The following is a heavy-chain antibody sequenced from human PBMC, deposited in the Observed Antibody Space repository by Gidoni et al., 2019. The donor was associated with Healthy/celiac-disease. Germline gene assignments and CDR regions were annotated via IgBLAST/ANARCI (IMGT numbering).Heavy chain of an antibody. J-gene: IGHJ4*02. D-gene: IGHD6-13*01. CDR1: GFTFSSYA. V-gene: IGHV3-23*01. CDR2: ISGSGGST. Sequence: EVQLLESGGGLVQPGGSLRLSCAASGFTFSSYAMSWVRQAPGKGLEWVSAISGSGGSTYYADSVKGRFTISRDNSKNTLYLQMNSLRAEDTAVYYCARSEGPLVSSPKYYLDYWGQGTLVTVSS. CDR3: ARSEGPLVSSPKYYLDY.